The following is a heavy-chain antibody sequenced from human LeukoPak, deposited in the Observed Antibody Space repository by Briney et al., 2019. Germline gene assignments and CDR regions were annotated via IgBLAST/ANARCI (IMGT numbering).Heavy chain of an antibody. CDR2: ISGSGGST. D-gene: IGHD5-12*01. Sequence: QTGGSLRLSCAASGFTFSSYAMSWVRQAPGKGLEWVSAISGSGGSTYYADSVKGRFTISRDNSKNTLYLQMNSLRAEDTAVYYCAKEERGVATILALYFDYWGQGTLVTVSS. V-gene: IGHV3-23*01. CDR1: GFTFSSYA. J-gene: IGHJ4*02. CDR3: AKEERGVATILALYFDY.